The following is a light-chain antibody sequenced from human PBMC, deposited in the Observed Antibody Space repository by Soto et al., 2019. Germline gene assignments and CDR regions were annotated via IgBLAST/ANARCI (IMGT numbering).Light chain of an antibody. J-gene: IGLJ1*01. CDR1: SSNIGSTYD. CDR2: GNT. CDR3: QFYGESLDVHYV. Sequence: QSVLTQPPSVSGAPGQRVTISCTGSSSNIGSTYDVQWYQQLPGTAPKLLIHGNTNRPSGVPDRFSGSKSGTSASLAITGEQEDDEAYYCRQFYGESLDVHYVFGTGTKLTVL. V-gene: IGLV1-40*01.